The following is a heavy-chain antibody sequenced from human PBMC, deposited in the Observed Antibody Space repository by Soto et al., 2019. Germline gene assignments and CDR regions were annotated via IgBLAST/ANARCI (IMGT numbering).Heavy chain of an antibody. D-gene: IGHD2-2*01. J-gene: IGHJ4*02. CDR3: ARHVESPIVVVPPAIN. Sequence: QLQLQESGPGLVKPSETLSLTCTVSGGSISSSSYYWGWIRQPPGKGLEWIGSIYYSGSTYYNPSLKSRVTISVDTSKNQFSLKLSSVTAADTAVYYCARHVESPIVVVPPAINWGQGTLVTVSS. V-gene: IGHV4-39*01. CDR1: GGSISSSSYY. CDR2: IYYSGST.